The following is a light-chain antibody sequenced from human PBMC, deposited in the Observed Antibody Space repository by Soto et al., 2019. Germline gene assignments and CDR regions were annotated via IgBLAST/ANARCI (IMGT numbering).Light chain of an antibody. CDR2: TAS. CDR1: QSVGDS. CDR3: QQRANWPLT. V-gene: IGKV3-11*01. Sequence: EIVLTQSPATLSLSPGERATLSCRTSQSVGDSLAWYQQRPGQAPRLLIYTASSRATGVPARFSGSGSGTDFTLTISSLEPEDFAAYYCQQRANWPLTFAGGTKLEIK. J-gene: IGKJ4*01.